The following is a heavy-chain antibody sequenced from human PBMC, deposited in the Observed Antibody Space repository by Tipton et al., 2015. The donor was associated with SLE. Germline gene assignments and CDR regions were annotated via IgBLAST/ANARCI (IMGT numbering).Heavy chain of an antibody. CDR1: GFTFSTFA. V-gene: IGHV3-30*04. D-gene: IGHD6-19*01. Sequence: QLVQSGGGVVQPGRSLRLSCAVSGFTFSTFAMHWVRQAPGKGLEWVAVISYDGRNKYYADSVKGRFTISRDNSKNTLSLQMISLRPEDTAVYYCARDVRRGLAVAGFFDYWGQGTRLTVFS. CDR3: ARDVRRGLAVAGFFDY. CDR2: ISYDGRNK. J-gene: IGHJ4*02.